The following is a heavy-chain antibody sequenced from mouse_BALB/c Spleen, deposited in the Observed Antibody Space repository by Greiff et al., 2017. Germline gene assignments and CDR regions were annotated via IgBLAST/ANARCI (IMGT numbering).Heavy chain of an antibody. V-gene: IGHV5-9-1*01. CDR2: ISSGGSYT. D-gene: IGHD2-3*01. CDR1: GFTFSSYA. CDR3: ARLGDGYYGGYFDY. Sequence: EVMLVESGGGLVKPGGSLKLSCAASGFTFSSYAMSWVRQTPEKRLEWVATISSGGSYTYYPDSVKGRFTISRDNAKNTLYLQMSSLRSEDTAMYYCARLGDGYYGGYFDYWGQGTTLTVSS. J-gene: IGHJ2*01.